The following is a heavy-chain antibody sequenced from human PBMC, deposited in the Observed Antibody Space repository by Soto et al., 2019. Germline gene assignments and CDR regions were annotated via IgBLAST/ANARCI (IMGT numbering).Heavy chain of an antibody. CDR2: IYWDDDK. CDR3: TQNYRDFEMGY. CDR1: GFSLTTTGVG. Sequence: QITLKESGPTLVKPTQTLTLTCTFSGFSLTTTGVGVGWVRQPPGKALEWLALIYWDDDKRYSPSLKSRLTITKDTSRSQVVLTMTNVDPVDTATYYCTQNYRDFEMGYWGQGTLVTVSS. V-gene: IGHV2-5*02. D-gene: IGHD4-17*01. J-gene: IGHJ4*02.